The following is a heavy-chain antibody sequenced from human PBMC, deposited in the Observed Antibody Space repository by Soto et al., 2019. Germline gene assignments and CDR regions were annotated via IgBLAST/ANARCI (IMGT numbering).Heavy chain of an antibody. D-gene: IGHD6-19*01. CDR1: GYSMKRGYY. V-gene: IGHV4-38-2*01. J-gene: IGHJ4*02. Sequence: SETLSLTCAVSGYSMKRGYYWGWIRQPPGKGLEYVGSVYHSGGTLYNPSLKSRVTISADTSKSLLSLMLRSVTAADTAVYYCAGTDSYTSGLDYWGQGTLVTVSS. CDR3: AGTDSYTSGLDY. CDR2: VYHSGGT.